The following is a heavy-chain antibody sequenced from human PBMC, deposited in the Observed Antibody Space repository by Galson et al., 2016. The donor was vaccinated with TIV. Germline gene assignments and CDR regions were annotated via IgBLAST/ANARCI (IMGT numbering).Heavy chain of an antibody. J-gene: IGHJ6*02. CDR1: GYTFSNFG. CDR3: ATDRNTALDTYSYYYGMDV. D-gene: IGHD5-18*01. CDR2: ISAYTGNT. V-gene: IGHV1-18*01. Sequence: SVKVSCKASGYTFSNFGISWVRQAPGQGPEWMGWISAYTGNTYYIEKFQGRVTMTTDTSASTAHMELRNLRSDDTAVYYCATDRNTALDTYSYYYGMDVWGQGTTVTVSS.